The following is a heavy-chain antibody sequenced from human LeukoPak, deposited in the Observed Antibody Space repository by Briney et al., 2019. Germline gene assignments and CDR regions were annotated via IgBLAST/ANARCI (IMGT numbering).Heavy chain of an antibody. Sequence: GGSLRLSYAASGFTFSSYSMNWVRQAPGKGLEWVSSISSSSSYIYYADSVKGRFTISRDNAKNSLYLQMNSLRAEDTAVYYCASGSIAARPNWFDPWGQGTLVTVSS. CDR3: ASGSIAARPNWFDP. D-gene: IGHD6-6*01. V-gene: IGHV3-21*01. CDR2: ISSSSSYI. J-gene: IGHJ5*02. CDR1: GFTFSSYS.